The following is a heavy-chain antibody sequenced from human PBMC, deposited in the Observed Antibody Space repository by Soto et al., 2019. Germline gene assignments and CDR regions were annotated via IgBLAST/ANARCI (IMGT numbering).Heavy chain of an antibody. CDR3: ARGGIIAAQLGHYYYYMDV. V-gene: IGHV1-8*01. J-gene: IGHJ6*03. Sequence: VKVSCKASGYTFTSYDINWVRQATGQGLEWMGWMNPNSGNTGYAQKFQGRVTMTRNTSISTAYMELSSLRSEDTAVYYCARGGIIAAQLGHYYYYMDVWGKGTTVTVSS. D-gene: IGHD6-6*01. CDR1: GYTFTSYD. CDR2: MNPNSGNT.